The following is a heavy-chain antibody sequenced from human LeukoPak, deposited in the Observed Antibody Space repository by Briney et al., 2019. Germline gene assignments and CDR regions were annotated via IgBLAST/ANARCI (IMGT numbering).Heavy chain of an antibody. CDR3: AKDRDIVVVPAANEDQNDY. CDR1: GFTFDDYA. CDR2: ISWNSGSI. V-gene: IGHV3-9*01. D-gene: IGHD2-2*01. J-gene: IGHJ4*02. Sequence: GRSLRLSCAASGFTFDDYAMHWVRQAPGKGLEWVSGISWNSGSIGYADSVKGRFTISRDNAKNSLYLQMNSLRAEDTAVYYCAKDRDIVVVPAANEDQNDYWGQGTLVTVSS.